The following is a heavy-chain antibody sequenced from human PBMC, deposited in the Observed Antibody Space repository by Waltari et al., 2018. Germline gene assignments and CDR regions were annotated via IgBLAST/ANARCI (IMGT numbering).Heavy chain of an antibody. V-gene: IGHV4-39*02. CDR1: GGSISSSPHY. J-gene: IGHJ4*02. Sequence: QLQLQESGPRLVQSSETLSLTCPVSGGSISSSPHYWAWIRHTPGKGPVWCGSVYYNGNVYYNPSLESRVTMSVDTSKKHFSLDLESVTTPDTSIYFCARSFGGSGSYKFDFWGQGILVTVSS. CDR3: ARSFGGSGSYKFDF. CDR2: VYYNGNV. D-gene: IGHD3-10*01.